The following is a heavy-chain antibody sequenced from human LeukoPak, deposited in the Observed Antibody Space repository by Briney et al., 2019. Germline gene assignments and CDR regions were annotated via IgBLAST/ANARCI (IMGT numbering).Heavy chain of an antibody. V-gene: IGHV3-7*01. Sequence: GGSLRLSCAASGLTFSSYGMHWVRQAPGRGLELVANIKQDRSEKYYVDSVKGRFTISRDNAKNSLYLQMNSLRAEDTAVYYCARLREIPVFGVVTKSTSYFDYWGQGTLVTVSS. CDR1: GLTFSSYG. J-gene: IGHJ4*02. CDR2: IKQDRSEK. CDR3: ARLREIPVFGVVTKSTSYFDY. D-gene: IGHD3-3*01.